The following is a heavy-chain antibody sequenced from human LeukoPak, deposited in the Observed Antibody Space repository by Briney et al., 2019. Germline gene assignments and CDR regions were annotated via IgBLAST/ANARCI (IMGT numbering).Heavy chain of an antibody. CDR2: INHSGST. CDR1: GFTFSNYN. V-gene: IGHV4-34*01. D-gene: IGHD6-13*01. Sequence: GSLRLSCAASGFTFSNYNMNWVRQPPGKGLEWIGEINHSGSTNYNPSLKSRVTISVDTSKNQFSLKLSSVTAADTAVYYCARGPKKYSSSPLFGYWGQGTLVTVSS. J-gene: IGHJ4*02. CDR3: ARGPKKYSSSPLFGY.